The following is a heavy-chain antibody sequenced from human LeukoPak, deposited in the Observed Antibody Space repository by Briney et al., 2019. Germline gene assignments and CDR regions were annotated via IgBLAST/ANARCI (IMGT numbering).Heavy chain of an antibody. J-gene: IGHJ4*02. CDR3: VREGYYESGSSPTFYFDY. CDR1: GFTVSSNY. CDR2: IYSGGST. D-gene: IGHD3-10*01. Sequence: GGSLRLSCAASGFTVSSNYMSWVRQAPGKGLEWVSVIYSGGSTYYADSVKGRFTISRDNSKNTLYLQMNSLRTEDTAVYYCVREGYYESGSSPTFYFDYWAREPWSPSP. V-gene: IGHV3-53*05.